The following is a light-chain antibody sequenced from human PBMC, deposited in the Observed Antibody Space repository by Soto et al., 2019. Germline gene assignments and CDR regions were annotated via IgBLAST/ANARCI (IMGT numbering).Light chain of an antibody. J-gene: IGKJ2*01. CDR3: QQYGSSPYT. CDR2: GAS. V-gene: IGKV3-20*01. CDR1: QSVGDNY. Sequence: EIVLTQSPGTLPLSPGERATLSCRASQSVGDNYLAWYQQKPGQAPRLLIYGASSRATGIPDRFTGSGSGTDFTLTISDLEPEDFAVYYCQQYGSSPYTVGQGTKVDSK.